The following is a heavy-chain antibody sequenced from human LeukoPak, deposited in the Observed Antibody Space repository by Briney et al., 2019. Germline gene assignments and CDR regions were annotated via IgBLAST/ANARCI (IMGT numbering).Heavy chain of an antibody. V-gene: IGHV1-8*01. CDR2: MNPNSGNT. CDR1: GYTFTSYD. Sequence: ASVKVSCKASGYTFTSYDINWVRQATGQGLEWMGWMNPNSGNTGYAQKFQGGVTMTRNTSIRTAYMELSSLRSEDTAVYYCARSIETLTYSSSWYFPVDYWGQGTLVTVSS. CDR3: ARSIETLTYSSSWYFPVDY. D-gene: IGHD6-13*01. J-gene: IGHJ4*02.